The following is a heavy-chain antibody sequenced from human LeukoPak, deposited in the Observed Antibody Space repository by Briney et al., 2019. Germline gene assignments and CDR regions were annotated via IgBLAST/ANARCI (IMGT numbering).Heavy chain of an antibody. Sequence: ASVKVSCKASGYTFTGYYMHWVRQATGQGLEWMGWINPNSGGTNYAQKFQGRVTMTRDTSISTAYMELSRLRSDDTAVYYCAREGSGWYMDFQHWGQGTLVTVSS. CDR2: INPNSGGT. CDR3: AREGSGWYMDFQH. CDR1: GYTFTGYY. J-gene: IGHJ1*01. D-gene: IGHD6-19*01. V-gene: IGHV1-2*02.